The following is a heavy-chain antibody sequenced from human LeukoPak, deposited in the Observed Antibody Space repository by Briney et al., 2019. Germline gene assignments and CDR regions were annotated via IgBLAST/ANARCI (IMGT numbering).Heavy chain of an antibody. J-gene: IGHJ3*01. V-gene: IGHV4-30-2*01. D-gene: IGHD3-22*01. CDR3: ARRGDSSGYNDLDV. CDR1: GGSISSGGYS. CDR2: IYHSGST. Sequence: PSETLSLTCAVSGGSISSGGYSWSWIRQPPGKGLEWIGYIYHSGSTYYNPSLKSRVTISVDRSKNQFSLKLSSVTAADTAVYYCARRGDSSGYNDLDVWGQGTMVTISS.